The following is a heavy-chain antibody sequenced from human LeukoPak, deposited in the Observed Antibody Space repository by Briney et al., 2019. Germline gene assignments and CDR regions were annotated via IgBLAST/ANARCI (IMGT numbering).Heavy chain of an antibody. Sequence: SETLSLTCTVSGGSISSYYWSWIRQPPGKGLEWIGYIYYSGSTNYNPSLKSRVTISVDTSKNQFSLKLSSVTAADTAVYYCARRRGYSYGWDAFDIWGQGTMVTVSS. D-gene: IGHD5-18*01. V-gene: IGHV4-59*12. CDR3: ARRRGYSYGWDAFDI. J-gene: IGHJ3*02. CDR2: IYYSGST. CDR1: GGSISSYY.